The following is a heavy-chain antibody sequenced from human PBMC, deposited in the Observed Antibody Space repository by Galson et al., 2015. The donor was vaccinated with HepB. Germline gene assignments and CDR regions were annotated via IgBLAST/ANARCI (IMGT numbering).Heavy chain of an antibody. Sequence: SVKVSCEASGYTFTTYTISWVRQAPGQGLEWIGWISSYNGNTNYAQKFQGRVTITTDTSTSTAYMELRSLRSDDTAVYYCAREGWELSYFDYWGQGSLVTVSS. CDR3: AREGWELSYFDY. D-gene: IGHD1-26*01. V-gene: IGHV1-18*01. CDR2: ISSYNGNT. CDR1: GYTFTTYT. J-gene: IGHJ4*02.